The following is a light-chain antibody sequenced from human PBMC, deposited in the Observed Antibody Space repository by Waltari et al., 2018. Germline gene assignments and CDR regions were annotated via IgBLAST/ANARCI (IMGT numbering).Light chain of an antibody. CDR2: GKD. V-gene: IGLV3-19*01. CDR1: SLRTSY. CDR3: SSREGRYNLVV. J-gene: IGLJ2*01. Sequence: SSELTQDPAVSVALGQTVRITCQGDSLRTSYASWYQVKPGQAPLLVMYGKDRRPSGISDRISGHNSGTTSSLTITGAPAEDEADYYCSSREGRYNLVVFAGGTKLTVL.